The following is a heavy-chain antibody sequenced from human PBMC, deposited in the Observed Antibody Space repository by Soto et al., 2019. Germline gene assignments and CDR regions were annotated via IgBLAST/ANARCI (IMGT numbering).Heavy chain of an antibody. CDR2: ISGGGGAI. Sequence: GGSLRLSCAASGFTFRNYNMNWVRQVPGKGLEWVAHISGGGGAINYTDSVKGRFTISRDDAKNTLNLHMNSLRAEDTALYYCAKESYNRRTDFDYSGQGTLVTVSS. CDR3: AKESYNRRTDFDY. J-gene: IGHJ4*02. CDR1: GFTFRNYN. D-gene: IGHD3-10*01. V-gene: IGHV3-23*01.